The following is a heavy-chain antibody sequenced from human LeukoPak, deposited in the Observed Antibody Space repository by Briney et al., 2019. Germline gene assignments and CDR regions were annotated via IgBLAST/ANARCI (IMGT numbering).Heavy chain of an antibody. Sequence: GGSLRLSCAASGFTFSSYAMHWVPQAPGKGLEWVAVISYDGSNKYYADSVKGRFTISRDNSKNTLYLQMNSLRAEDTAVYYCARPQYYDFWSGPHDAFDTWGQGTMVTVSS. CDR3: ARPQYYDFWSGPHDAFDT. CDR2: ISYDGSNK. D-gene: IGHD3-3*01. CDR1: GFTFSSYA. J-gene: IGHJ3*02. V-gene: IGHV3-30*01.